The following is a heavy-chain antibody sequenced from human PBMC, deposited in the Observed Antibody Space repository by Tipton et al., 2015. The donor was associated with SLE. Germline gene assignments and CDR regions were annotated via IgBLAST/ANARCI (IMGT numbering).Heavy chain of an antibody. Sequence: TLSLTCTVSGGSISSYYWTWIRQPAGKGLEWIGRIYNSDSTNYNPSLKSRVIISVDTSKNQFSLRLNSVTAADTAVYYCAREEGYDSSTNAFDIWGPGTMVTVSS. D-gene: IGHD3-22*01. J-gene: IGHJ3*02. CDR3: AREEGYDSSTNAFDI. CDR2: IYNSDST. V-gene: IGHV4-4*07. CDR1: GGSISSYY.